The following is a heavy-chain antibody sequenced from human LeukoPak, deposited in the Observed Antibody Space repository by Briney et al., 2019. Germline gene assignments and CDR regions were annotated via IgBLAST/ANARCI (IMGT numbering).Heavy chain of an antibody. D-gene: IGHD3-9*01. CDR3: ARGELRYSINY. V-gene: IGHV4-59*01. CDR1: GGSISSYY. CDR2: IYYSGST. Sequence: SETLSLTCTVSGGSISSYYWRWIRQPPGKGLEWIGYIYYSGSTNYNPSLKSRVTISVDTSKNQFSLKLSSVTAADTAVYYCARGELRYSINYWGQGTLVTVSS. J-gene: IGHJ4*02.